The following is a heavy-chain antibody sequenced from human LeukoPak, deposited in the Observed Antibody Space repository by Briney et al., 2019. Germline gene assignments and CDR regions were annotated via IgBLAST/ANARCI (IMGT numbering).Heavy chain of an antibody. D-gene: IGHD5-24*01. Sequence: ASVKVSCKASGGTFSSYAISWVRQAPGQGLEWMGGIIPIFGTANYAQKFRGRVTITTDESTSTAYMELRRLGSEDTGVYYCACCRGGYNYFLADNWFDPWGQGTLVTVSS. J-gene: IGHJ5*02. CDR1: GGTFSSYA. V-gene: IGHV1-69*05. CDR2: IIPIFGTA. CDR3: ACCRGGYNYFLADNWFDP.